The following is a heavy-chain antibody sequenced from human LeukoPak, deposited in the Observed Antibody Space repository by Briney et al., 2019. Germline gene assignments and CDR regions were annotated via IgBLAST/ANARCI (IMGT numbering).Heavy chain of an antibody. CDR1: GYTLTELS. V-gene: IGHV1-24*01. Sequence: ASVKVSCKVSGYTLTELSMHWVRQAPGKGLEWMGGFDPEDGETIYAQKFQGRVTMTEDTSTDTAYMELSSLRSEDTAVYYCATARIAVAENAFDIWGQGTMVTVSS. CDR3: ATARIAVAENAFDI. J-gene: IGHJ3*02. CDR2: FDPEDGET. D-gene: IGHD6-19*01.